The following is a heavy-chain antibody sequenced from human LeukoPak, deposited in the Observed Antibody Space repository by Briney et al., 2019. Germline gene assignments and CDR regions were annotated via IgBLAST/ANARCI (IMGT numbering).Heavy chain of an antibody. CDR1: GGSFSGYY. D-gene: IGHD3-3*01. J-gene: IGHJ4*02. V-gene: IGHV4-34*01. CDR3: ARDFEGVVIL. Sequence: PSETLSLTCAVYGGSFSGYYWSWIRQPPGKGLEWIGEINHSGSTNYNPSLKSRVTISVDTSKNQFSLKLSSVTAADTAVYYCARDFEGVVILWGQGTLVTVSS. CDR2: INHSGST.